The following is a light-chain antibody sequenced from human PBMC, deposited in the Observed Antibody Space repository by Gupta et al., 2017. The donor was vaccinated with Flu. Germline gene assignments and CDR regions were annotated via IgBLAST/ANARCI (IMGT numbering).Light chain of an antibody. CDR1: QSVSSN. J-gene: IGKJ1*01. CDR3: QHENNWPRT. CDR2: GAS. Sequence: EIVMTQSPSTLSVSPGERATLSCSASQSVSSNLAWYQQKPGQSPRLLIYGASTRDNGIPARFSGSGSGTEFTLTISSLQSEDFAVYYCQHENNWPRTFGQGTKVEIK. V-gene: IGKV3-15*01.